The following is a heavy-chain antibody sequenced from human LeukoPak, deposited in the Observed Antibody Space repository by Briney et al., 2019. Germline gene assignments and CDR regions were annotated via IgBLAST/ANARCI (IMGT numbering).Heavy chain of an antibody. Sequence: YPSETLSLTCTVSGVSISSSSYYWGWVRQPPGKGLEWIGSIYYSGSTYYNPSLKSRVTISVDTSKNQFSLKLSSVTAADTAVYYCARDFSSSGFAVFDYWGQGTLVTVSS. CDR3: ARDFSSSGFAVFDY. CDR2: IYYSGST. J-gene: IGHJ4*02. D-gene: IGHD6-13*01. CDR1: GVSISSSSYY. V-gene: IGHV4-39*07.